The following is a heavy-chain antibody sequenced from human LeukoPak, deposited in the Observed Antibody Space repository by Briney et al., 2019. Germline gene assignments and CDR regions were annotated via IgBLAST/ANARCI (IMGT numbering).Heavy chain of an antibody. CDR2: IGRSGSTI. V-gene: IGHV3-48*03. CDR3: AREGRSGYDLTGYYGMDV. CDR1: GFTFSTYE. Sequence: PGGSLRLSCAASGFTFSTYEMNWVRQAPGKGLEWVSYIGRSGSTIYYADSVKGRFTISRDNAKNSLYLQMNSLRAEDTAVYYCAREGRSGYDLTGYYGMDVWGKGTTVTVSS. D-gene: IGHD5-12*01. J-gene: IGHJ6*04.